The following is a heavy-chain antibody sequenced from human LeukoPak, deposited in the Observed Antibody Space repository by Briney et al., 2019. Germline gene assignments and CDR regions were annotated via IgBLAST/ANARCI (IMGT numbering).Heavy chain of an antibody. CDR3: ARNRIGWFDY. V-gene: IGHV3-21*01. Sequence: GGSLRLSCAASGFTVSSNYMSWVRQAPGKGLEWVSSISSSSSYIYYADSVKGRFTISRDNAKNSLNPQMNSLRAEDTAVYYCARNRIGWFDYWGQGTLVTVFS. D-gene: IGHD2-15*01. J-gene: IGHJ4*02. CDR2: ISSSSSYI. CDR1: GFTVSSNY.